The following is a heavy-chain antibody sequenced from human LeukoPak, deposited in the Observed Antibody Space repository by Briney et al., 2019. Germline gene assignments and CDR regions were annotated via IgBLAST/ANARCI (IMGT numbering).Heavy chain of an antibody. CDR1: GFTFSSYG. CDR2: IPYDGSNK. D-gene: IGHD6-19*01. V-gene: IGHV3-30*18. CDR3: AKDPRGGQWLEGLDY. J-gene: IGHJ4*02. Sequence: GRSLRLSCAASGFTFSSYGMHWVRQAPGKGLEWVAVIPYDGSNKYYADSVKGRFTISRDNSKNTLYLQMNSLRAEDTAVYYCAKDPRGGQWLEGLDYWGQGTLVTVSS.